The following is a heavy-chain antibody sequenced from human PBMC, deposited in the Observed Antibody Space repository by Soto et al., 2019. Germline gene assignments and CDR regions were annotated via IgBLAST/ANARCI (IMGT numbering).Heavy chain of an antibody. CDR1: GYSFTNFW. V-gene: IGHV5-10-1*01. D-gene: IGHD3-22*01. Sequence: GESLKISCKGSGYSFTNFWIRWVRQVPGKGLEWMGRIDPSDSYTNYSPSFQGHVTVSVDKSISTAYLQWSSLRASDTAMYYCARRLGTGYYYGMDVWGQGTTVTVSS. CDR2: IDPSDSYT. CDR3: ARRLGTGYYYGMDV. J-gene: IGHJ6*02.